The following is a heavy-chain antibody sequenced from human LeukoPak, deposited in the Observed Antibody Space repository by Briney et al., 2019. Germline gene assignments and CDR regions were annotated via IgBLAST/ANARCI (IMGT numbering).Heavy chain of an antibody. V-gene: IGHV3-30*03. Sequence: PGGSLRLSCAASGFSFSSYGMHWVRQAPGKGLEWVAVIGYDGSNKYYADSVKGRFTISRDNSKNTLYLQMNSLRTEDTAVYYCAREGARSVPAAMTSGFDYWGQGTLVTVSS. J-gene: IGHJ4*02. CDR1: GFSFSSYG. CDR2: IGYDGSNK. D-gene: IGHD2-2*01. CDR3: AREGARSVPAAMTSGFDY.